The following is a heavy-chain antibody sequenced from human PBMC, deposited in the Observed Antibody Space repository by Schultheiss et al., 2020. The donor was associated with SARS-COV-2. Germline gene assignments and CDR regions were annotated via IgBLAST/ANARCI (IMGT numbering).Heavy chain of an antibody. Sequence: GESLKISCAASGFTFSSYDMHWVRQATGKGLEWVSAIGTAGDTYYPGSVKGRFTISRENAKNSLYLQMNSLRAGDTAVYYCAREGDILRFLEWHYYGMDVWGQGTTVTVSS. J-gene: IGHJ6*02. V-gene: IGHV3-13*01. CDR2: IGTAGDT. CDR1: GFTFSSYD. D-gene: IGHD3-3*01. CDR3: AREGDILRFLEWHYYGMDV.